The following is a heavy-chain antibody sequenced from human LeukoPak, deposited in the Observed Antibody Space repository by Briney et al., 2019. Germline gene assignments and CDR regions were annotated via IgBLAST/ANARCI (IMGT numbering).Heavy chain of an antibody. J-gene: IGHJ4*02. CDR2: IIPILGIA. CDR3: ARGGITGTTNFDY. Sequence: ASVKASCKASGGTFSSYAISWVRQAPGQGLEWMGRIIPILGIANYAQKFQGRVTITADKSTSTAYMELSSLRSEDTAVYYCARGGITGTTNFDYWGQGTLVTVSS. V-gene: IGHV1-69*04. CDR1: GGTFSSYA. D-gene: IGHD1-7*01.